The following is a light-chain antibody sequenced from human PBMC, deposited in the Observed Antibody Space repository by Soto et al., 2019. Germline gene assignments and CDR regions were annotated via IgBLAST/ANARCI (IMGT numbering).Light chain of an antibody. Sequence: LIQPASVSGSPGQSITISCTGTSSDVGGSNYVSWYQHHPHRAPKLLIFEVSYRPSGVSNRFSGSKSGNTASLTISGLQAEDEADYYCSSYTSSNTLEVFGIGTKVTVL. J-gene: IGLJ1*01. CDR1: SSDVGGSNY. CDR3: SSYTSSNTLEV. V-gene: IGLV2-14*01. CDR2: EVS.